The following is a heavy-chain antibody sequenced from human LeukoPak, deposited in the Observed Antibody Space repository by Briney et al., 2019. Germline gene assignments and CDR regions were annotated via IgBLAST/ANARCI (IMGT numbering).Heavy chain of an antibody. Sequence: PGGSLRLSCAASGFTFSSYAMHWVRQAPGKGLEWVAVISYDGSNKYYADSVKGRFTISRDNSKNTLYLQMNSLRAEDTAVYYCARDPRRLYIVVVPAAIDYWGQGTLVTVSS. V-gene: IGHV3-30-3*01. CDR3: ARDPRRLYIVVVPAAIDY. CDR2: ISYDGSNK. CDR1: GFTFSSYA. J-gene: IGHJ4*02. D-gene: IGHD2-2*01.